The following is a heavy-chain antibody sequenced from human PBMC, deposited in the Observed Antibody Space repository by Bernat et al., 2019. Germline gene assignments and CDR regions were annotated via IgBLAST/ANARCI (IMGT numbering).Heavy chain of an antibody. Sequence: QVQLQQWGAGLLKPSETLSLTCAVYGGSFSGYYWSWIRQPPGKGLEWIGEINHSGSTNYNPSLKSRVTISVDTSKNQFSLKLSSVTAADTAVYYCARFIVSGWAPRVNYFDYWGQGTLVTVSS. CDR3: ARFIVSGWAPRVNYFDY. J-gene: IGHJ4*02. D-gene: IGHD3-16*02. CDR1: GGSFSGYY. V-gene: IGHV4-34*01. CDR2: INHSGST.